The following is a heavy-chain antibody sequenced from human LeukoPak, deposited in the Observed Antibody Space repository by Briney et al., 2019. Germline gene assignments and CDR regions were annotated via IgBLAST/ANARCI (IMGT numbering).Heavy chain of an antibody. Sequence: AASVKVSCKASGGTFCSYAISWVRQAPGQGLEWMGRIIPIFGIANYAQKFQGRVTITADKSTSTAYMELSSLRSEDTAVYYCPRALALRYFDWPGGWFDPWGQGTLVTVSS. CDR2: IIPIFGIA. J-gene: IGHJ5*02. CDR1: GGTFCSYA. V-gene: IGHV1-69*04. D-gene: IGHD3-9*01. CDR3: PRALALRYFDWPGGWFDP.